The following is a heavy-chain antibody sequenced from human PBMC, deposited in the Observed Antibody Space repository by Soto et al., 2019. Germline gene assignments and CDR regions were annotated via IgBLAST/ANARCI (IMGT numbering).Heavy chain of an antibody. Sequence: QVKLVQSGTEVKKPGASMKVSRKASGYSFGTSGISWVRQAPGQGLEWMGWISAYNGNTNYEQKLQNRVTMTTDTSTNTAYLELRSLRSDDTAVYYCARAGQYYDSSGYANWGQGTLVTVSS. CDR2: ISAYNGNT. CDR1: GYSFGTSG. D-gene: IGHD3-22*01. CDR3: ARAGQYYDSSGYAN. V-gene: IGHV1-18*01. J-gene: IGHJ4*02.